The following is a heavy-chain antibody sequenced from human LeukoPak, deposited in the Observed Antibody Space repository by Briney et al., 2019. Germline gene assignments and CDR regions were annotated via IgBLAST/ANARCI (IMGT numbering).Heavy chain of an antibody. D-gene: IGHD1-26*01. CDR2: IYYSGST. Sequence: PSETLSLTCTVSGGSISSYYWSWIRQPPGKGLEWIGYIYYSGSTNYNPSLKSRVTISVDTSKNQFSLKLSSVTAADTAVYYCASVVGANILDYWGQGTLVTVSS. V-gene: IGHV4-59*01. J-gene: IGHJ4*02. CDR3: ASVVGANILDY. CDR1: GGSISSYY.